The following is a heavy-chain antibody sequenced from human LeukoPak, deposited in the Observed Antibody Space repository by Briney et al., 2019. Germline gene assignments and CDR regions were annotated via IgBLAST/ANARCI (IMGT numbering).Heavy chain of an antibody. CDR1: GGSFSGYY. CDR3: ARVIVATWSYYYMDV. CDR2: INHSGST. D-gene: IGHD5-12*01. J-gene: IGHJ6*03. V-gene: IGHV4-34*01. Sequence: PSETLSLTCAVYGGSFSGYYWSWIRQPPGKGLEWIGEINHSGSTNYNPSLKSRVTISVDTSKNQFSLKLRSVTDADTAIYYCARVIVATWSYYYMDVWGKGTTVTISS.